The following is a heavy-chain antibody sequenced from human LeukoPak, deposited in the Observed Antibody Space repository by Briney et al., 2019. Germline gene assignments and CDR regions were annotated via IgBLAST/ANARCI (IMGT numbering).Heavy chain of an antibody. CDR2: IYHSGST. CDR3: ARHRTYCGGDCYWWGSYYFDY. V-gene: IGHV4-4*02. CDR1: GDSISGNNG. Sequence: SETLSLTCDVSGDSISGNNGWTWVRQPPGKGLEWIGEIYHSGSTVYNPSLKSRVTISVDTSKNQFSLKLSSVTAADTAVYYCARHRTYCGGDCYWWGSYYFDYWGQGTLVTVSS. D-gene: IGHD2-21*02. J-gene: IGHJ4*02.